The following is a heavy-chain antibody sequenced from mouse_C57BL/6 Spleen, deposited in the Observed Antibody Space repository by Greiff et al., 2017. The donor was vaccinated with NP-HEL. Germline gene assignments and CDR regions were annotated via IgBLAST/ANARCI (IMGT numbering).Heavy chain of an antibody. CDR1: GFTFSDYY. CDR3: AREHNYAMDY. V-gene: IGHV5-16*01. CDR2: INYDGSST. Sequence: EVKLMESEGGLVQPGSSMKLSCTASGFTFSDYYMAWVRQVPEKGLEWVANINYDGSSTYYLDSLKSRFIISRDNAKNILYLQMSSLKSEDTATYYCAREHNYAMDYWGQGTSVTVSS. J-gene: IGHJ4*01.